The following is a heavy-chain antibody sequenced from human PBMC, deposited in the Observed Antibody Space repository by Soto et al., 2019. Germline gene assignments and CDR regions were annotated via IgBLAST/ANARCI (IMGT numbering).Heavy chain of an antibody. J-gene: IGHJ5*02. CDR2: IYFSGST. CDR1: GGSISSRLYY. Sequence: SETLSLTCTVFGGSISSRLYYWDWIRQPPGKGLEWIGNIYFSGSTYYNPSLRSRVSISVDTSNNQFSLELSSVTAADPAVYFCWRHPRDDYRHGGSGIPDPWGPGTLVTVSS. V-gene: IGHV4-39*01. CDR3: WRHPRDDYRHGGSGIPDP. D-gene: IGHD3-10*01.